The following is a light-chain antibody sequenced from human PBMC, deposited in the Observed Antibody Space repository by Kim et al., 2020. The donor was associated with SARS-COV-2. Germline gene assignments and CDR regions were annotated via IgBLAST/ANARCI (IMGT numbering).Light chain of an antibody. Sequence: ASVGDRGTITCRASQDIRNGLGLYQESPGRAPKRLIYGATSLQRGVPLRFSGSGSGTEFTLTISRLQPEDFTTYFCLQHNSYPITFGQGTRLEIK. J-gene: IGKJ5*01. CDR2: GAT. CDR3: LQHNSYPIT. V-gene: IGKV1-17*01. CDR1: QDIRNG.